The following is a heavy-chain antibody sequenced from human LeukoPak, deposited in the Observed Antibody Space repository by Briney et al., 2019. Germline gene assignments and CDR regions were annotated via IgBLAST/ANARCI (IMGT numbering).Heavy chain of an antibody. J-gene: IGHJ3*02. CDR3: ARLRCSSTSCCTGVSPNDAFDI. CDR1: GGSFSGYY. Sequence: SETLSLTGAVYGGSFSGYYWSWIRQPPGKGLEWIGEINHSGSTNYNPSLKSRVTISIDTSKNQFSLKLSSVTAADTAMYYCARLRCSSTSCCTGVSPNDAFDIWGQGTMVTVSS. D-gene: IGHD2-2*02. V-gene: IGHV4-34*01. CDR2: INHSGST.